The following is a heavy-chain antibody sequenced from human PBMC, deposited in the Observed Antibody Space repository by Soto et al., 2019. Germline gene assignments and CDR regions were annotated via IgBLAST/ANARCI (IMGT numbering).Heavy chain of an antibody. CDR2: IKQDGSEK. CDR3: VRDMHV. V-gene: IGHV3-7*01. Sequence: PGGSLRLSCAASGFSFSTYWMTWVRQAPGKGLEWVANIKQDGSEKNYVDSVKGLFTISRDNAKNSLSLQMNSLGADDTAVYYCVRDMHVWGKGTTVTVSS. J-gene: IGHJ6*03. CDR1: GFSFSTYW.